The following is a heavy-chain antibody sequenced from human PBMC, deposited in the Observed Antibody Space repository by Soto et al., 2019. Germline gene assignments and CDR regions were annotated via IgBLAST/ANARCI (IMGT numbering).Heavy chain of an antibody. CDR2: IYYSGST. V-gene: IGHV4-59*12. CDR1: GASISSYY. D-gene: IGHD1-1*01. Sequence: PSETLSLTCTVSGASISSYYWSWIRQPPGKGLEWIGYIYYSGSTNYNPSLKSRVTISVDTSKNQFSLKLSSVTAADTAVYYCARDQSWHDLVWWFDPWGQGTLVTVSS. J-gene: IGHJ5*02. CDR3: ARDQSWHDLVWWFDP.